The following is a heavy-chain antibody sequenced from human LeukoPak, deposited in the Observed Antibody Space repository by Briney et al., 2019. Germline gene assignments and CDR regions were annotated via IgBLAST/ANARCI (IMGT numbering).Heavy chain of an antibody. Sequence: SETLSLTCSVSGGSISSFYWGWIRQPPGKGLEWIGYIYYSGSTNYNPSLKSRVIISVDTSRNQFSLKLSSVTAADTAVYYCASAYGSGSFDYWGQGTLVTVSS. CDR3: ASAYGSGSFDY. D-gene: IGHD3-10*01. V-gene: IGHV4-59*08. CDR2: IYYSGST. J-gene: IGHJ4*02. CDR1: GGSISSFY.